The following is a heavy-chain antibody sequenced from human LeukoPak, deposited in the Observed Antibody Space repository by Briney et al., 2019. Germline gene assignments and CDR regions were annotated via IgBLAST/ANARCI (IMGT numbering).Heavy chain of an antibody. CDR3: AREGLYSSDWGY. Sequence: PGGSLRLSCAASGFTFSSYWMLWVRQAPGKGLVWVSRINSDGSSTSYADSVKGRFTISRDNAKNTLYLQMNSLRADDTAVYYCAREGLYSSDWGYWGQGTLVTVSS. D-gene: IGHD6-19*01. V-gene: IGHV3-74*01. CDR1: GFTFSSYW. CDR2: INSDGSST. J-gene: IGHJ4*02.